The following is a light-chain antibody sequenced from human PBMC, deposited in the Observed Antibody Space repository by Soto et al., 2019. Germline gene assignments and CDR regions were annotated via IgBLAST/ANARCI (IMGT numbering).Light chain of an antibody. Sequence: EIVLTQTPLSLRVTPGQSASIAFKSCQSVLHSDGKTYLHWYLQTQGQPPPILIYLGSNRASGVPDRFSGTGSGTDFTLKLSRVEAEDVGVYYCMQALQTPLTFGGGTKVDIK. CDR2: LGS. CDR3: MQALQTPLT. J-gene: IGKJ4*01. V-gene: IGKV2-28*01. CDR1: QSVLHSDGKTY.